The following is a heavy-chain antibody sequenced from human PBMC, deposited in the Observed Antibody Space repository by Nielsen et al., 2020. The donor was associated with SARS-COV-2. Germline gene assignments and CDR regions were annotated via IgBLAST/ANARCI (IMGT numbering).Heavy chain of an antibody. J-gene: IGHJ5*02. CDR2: IFSNDKT. CDR3: ARIIYGDPEWFDP. D-gene: IGHD4-17*01. CDR1: GFSLSNPSMG. V-gene: IGHV2-26*01. Sequence: SGPTLVKPTETLTLTCTVSGFSLSNPSMGVSWIRQTPGKALEWHAHIFSNDKTTYSTSLKSRLTISQDTSKSQVILTMTNMDPVDTATYYCARIIYGDPEWFDPWGQGSLVTVSS.